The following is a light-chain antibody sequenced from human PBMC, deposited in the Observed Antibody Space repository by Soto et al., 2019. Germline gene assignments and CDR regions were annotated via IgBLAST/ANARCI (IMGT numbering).Light chain of an antibody. J-gene: IGLJ1*01. Sequence: QSVLTQPASVSGSPGQSISISCTGTSSDVGGYKYVSWYQQYPGKAPKLIIYEVTNRPSGVSNRFSGSKSGNTASLTISGLQAEDEGDYYCNSYTSSSTHNYVFGTGTQLTVL. CDR3: NSYTSSSTHNYV. V-gene: IGLV2-14*01. CDR1: SSDVGGYKY. CDR2: EVT.